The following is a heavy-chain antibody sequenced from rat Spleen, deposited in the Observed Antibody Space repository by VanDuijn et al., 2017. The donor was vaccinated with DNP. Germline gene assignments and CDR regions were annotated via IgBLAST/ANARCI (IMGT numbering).Heavy chain of an antibody. Sequence: EVQLVESGGGLVQPGRSMKLSCAASGFTFSTFPMAWVRQAPMKGLEWVATISTGGGNTYYRDSVKGRFTISRDKAKSTLYLQMNSLRSEDTATYYCIREGFAYWGQGTLVTVSS. V-gene: IGHV5-46*01. CDR1: GFTFSTFP. CDR2: ISTGGGNT. J-gene: IGHJ3*01. CDR3: IREGFAY.